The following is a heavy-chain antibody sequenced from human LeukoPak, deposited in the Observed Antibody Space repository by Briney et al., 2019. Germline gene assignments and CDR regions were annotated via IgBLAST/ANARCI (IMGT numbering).Heavy chain of an antibody. CDR3: ARDDDSSNYFSDY. CDR1: GGTFSSYA. V-gene: IGHV1-18*01. Sequence: ASVKVSCKASGGTFSSYAINWVRQAPGQGLEWMGWISANSGNTNYAQKFQGRFTMTTDTSTSTAYLELRSLRSDDTAVYYCARDDDSSNYFSDYWGQGTLVTVSS. D-gene: IGHD4-11*01. CDR2: ISANSGNT. J-gene: IGHJ4*02.